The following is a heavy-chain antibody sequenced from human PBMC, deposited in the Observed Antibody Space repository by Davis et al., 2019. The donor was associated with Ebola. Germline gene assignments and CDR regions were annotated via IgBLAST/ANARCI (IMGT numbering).Heavy chain of an antibody. CDR1: GYTFTSYG. V-gene: IGHV1-18*04. J-gene: IGHJ6*04. Sequence: AASVKVSCKASGYTFTSYGISWVRQAPGQGLEWMGWISAYNGNTNYAQKLQGRVTMTTDTSTSTVYMELSSLRSEDTAVYYCARKAVAGSYYYYYYYGMDVWGKGTTVTVSS. CDR3: ARKAVAGSYYYYYYYGMDV. CDR2: ISAYNGNT. D-gene: IGHD6-19*01.